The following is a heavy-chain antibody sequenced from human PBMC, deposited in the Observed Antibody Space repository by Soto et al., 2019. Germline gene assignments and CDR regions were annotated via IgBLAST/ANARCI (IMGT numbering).Heavy chain of an antibody. CDR1: GFTFSSYS. CDR3: AREGPLIAARRTDVFAI. D-gene: IGHD6-6*01. Sequence: PGGSLRLSCAASGFTFSSYSMKWVRQAPGKGLEGVSSISSSSSYIYYADSVKGRFTISRDNAKNSLYLQMNSLRAEDTAVYYCAREGPLIAARRTDVFAIWGQGTMVTVPS. J-gene: IGHJ3*02. V-gene: IGHV3-21*01. CDR2: ISSSSSYI.